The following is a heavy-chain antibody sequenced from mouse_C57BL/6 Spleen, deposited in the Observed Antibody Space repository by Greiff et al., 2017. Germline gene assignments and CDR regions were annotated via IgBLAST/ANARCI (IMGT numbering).Heavy chain of an antibody. V-gene: IGHV1-4*01. J-gene: IGHJ2*01. CDR1: GYTFTSST. CDR2: INPSSGYP. D-gene: IGHD1-1*01. Sequence: VQLQQSGAELARPGASVKMSCKASGYTFTSSTMHWVKQRPGQGLEWIGYINPSSGYPKSNQKFKDKATLTADKSSSPAYMQLSSLTSEDSAVYYCARYGSSYVYYFDYWGQGTTLTVSS. CDR3: ARYGSSYVYYFDY.